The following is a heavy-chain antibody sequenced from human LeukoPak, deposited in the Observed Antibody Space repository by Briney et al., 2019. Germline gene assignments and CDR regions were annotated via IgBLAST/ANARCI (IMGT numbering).Heavy chain of an antibody. Sequence: GGSLRLSCAASGFTFSSYSMNWVRQAPGKGLEWVSSTSSSSSYIYYADSVKGRFTISRDNAKNSLYLQMNSLRAEDTAVYYCARDPEYSSSSGAFDIWGQGTMVTVSS. CDR1: GFTFSSYS. J-gene: IGHJ3*02. D-gene: IGHD6-6*01. CDR3: ARDPEYSSSSGAFDI. V-gene: IGHV3-21*01. CDR2: TSSSSSYI.